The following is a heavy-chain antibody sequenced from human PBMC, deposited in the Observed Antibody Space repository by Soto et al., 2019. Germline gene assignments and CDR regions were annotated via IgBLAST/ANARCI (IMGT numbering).Heavy chain of an antibody. CDR3: ARGLDVNYYDSSGYWLNDY. Sequence: SETLSLTCAVYGGSFSGYYWSWIRQPPGKGLEWIGEINHSGSTNYNPSLKSRVTISVDTSKNQFSLKLSSVTAADTAVYYCARGLDVNYYDSSGYWLNDYWGQGTLVT. CDR1: GGSFSGYY. J-gene: IGHJ4*02. D-gene: IGHD3-22*01. CDR2: INHSGST. V-gene: IGHV4-34*01.